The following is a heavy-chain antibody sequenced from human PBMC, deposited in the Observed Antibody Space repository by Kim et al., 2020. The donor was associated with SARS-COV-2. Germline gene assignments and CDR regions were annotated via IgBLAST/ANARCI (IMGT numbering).Heavy chain of an antibody. CDR3: ARGTRQWLSRHYYYYMDV. D-gene: IGHD3-22*01. Sequence: SETLSLTCAVYGGSFSGYYWSWIRQPPGKGLAWIGEINHSGSTNYNLSLKSRVTILVDTSKNQFSLKLSSVTAADTAVYYCARGTRQWLSRHYYYYMDV. J-gene: IGHJ6*03. CDR1: GGSFSGYY. CDR2: INHSGST. V-gene: IGHV4-34*01.